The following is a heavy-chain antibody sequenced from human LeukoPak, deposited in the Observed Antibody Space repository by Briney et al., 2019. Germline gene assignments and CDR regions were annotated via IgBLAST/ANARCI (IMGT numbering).Heavy chain of an antibody. J-gene: IGHJ5*02. Sequence: GGSLRLSCAASGFTFSDYYMSWFRQAPGKGLEWVTYISSSGSSTYYADFVKGRFTISRDNARNSLYLQMNSLRAEDTAVYYCVRSSSGSLGGSWGQGTLVTVSS. CDR1: GFTFSDYY. CDR2: ISSSGSST. V-gene: IGHV3-11*01. D-gene: IGHD6-19*01. CDR3: VRSSSGSLGGS.